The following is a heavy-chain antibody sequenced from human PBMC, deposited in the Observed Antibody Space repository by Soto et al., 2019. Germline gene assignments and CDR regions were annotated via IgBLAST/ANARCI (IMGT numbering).Heavy chain of an antibody. CDR1: GFTFSSYG. CDR3: ARDLLDTMVRGVFPGY. J-gene: IGHJ4*02. CDR2: IWYDGSNK. Sequence: GGSLRLSCAASGFTFSSYGMHWVRQAPGKGLEWVAVIWYDGSNKYYADSVKGRFTISRDNSKNTLYLQMNSLRAEDTSVYYCARDLLDTMVRGVFPGYWGQGTLVPVSS. D-gene: IGHD3-10*01. V-gene: IGHV3-33*01.